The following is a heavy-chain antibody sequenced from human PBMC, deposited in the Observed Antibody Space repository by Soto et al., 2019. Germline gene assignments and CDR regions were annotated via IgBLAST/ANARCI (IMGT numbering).Heavy chain of an antibody. V-gene: IGHV3-30-3*01. D-gene: IGHD2-21*02. Sequence: PGGSLRLSCAASGFTFNRHPLHWVRQAPGKGLEWVAVISHDGNNKYYADSVKGRFTISRDNAKNSLYLQMNSLRAEDTALYYCAKDADCFPHYFDYWGQGTPVTVSS. CDR2: ISHDGNNK. J-gene: IGHJ4*02. CDR1: GFTFNRHP. CDR3: AKDADCFPHYFDY.